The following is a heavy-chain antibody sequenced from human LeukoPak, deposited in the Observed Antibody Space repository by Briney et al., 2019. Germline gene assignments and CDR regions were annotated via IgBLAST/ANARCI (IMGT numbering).Heavy chain of an antibody. D-gene: IGHD1-7*01. CDR1: AFTFSSYS. J-gene: IGHJ6*03. CDR3: ARSGKLNWNYEYYYYDMDV. CDR2: ISRRGSYT. Sequence: GGSLRLSCPASAFTFSSYSMNWVRHAPGKGREWVSSISRRGSYTYYGDSVKGRFTISRDNAKNSLYLQMNSLRAEDTAVYYCARSGKLNWNYEYYYYDMDVWGKGTTVTVSS. V-gene: IGHV3-21*01.